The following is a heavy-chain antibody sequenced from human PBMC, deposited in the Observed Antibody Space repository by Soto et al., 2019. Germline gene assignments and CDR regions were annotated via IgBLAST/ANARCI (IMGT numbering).Heavy chain of an antibody. Sequence: SETLSLTCTVSGGSISSSSYYWGWIRQPPGKGLEWIGSIYYSGSTYYNPSLKSRVTISVDTSKNQFSLKLSSVTAADTAVYYCARHGLYSSSWNSHDYWGQGTLVTVSS. CDR1: GGSISSSSYY. CDR3: ARHGLYSSSWNSHDY. CDR2: IYYSGST. V-gene: IGHV4-39*01. D-gene: IGHD6-13*01. J-gene: IGHJ4*02.